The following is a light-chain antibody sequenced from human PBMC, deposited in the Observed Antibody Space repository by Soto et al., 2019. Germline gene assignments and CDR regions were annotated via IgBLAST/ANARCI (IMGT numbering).Light chain of an antibody. J-gene: IGKJ1*01. CDR1: QSVGPY. V-gene: IGKV3-11*01. CDR3: QQRASWPLT. CDR2: DAS. Sequence: ENVLTQSPVTLSLSPGERATVSCRASQSVGPYLAWYQQRPGQPPRLLIYDASNRATGIPARFSGSGSGTDFTLTISSLESEDFAVYYCQQRASWPLTFGQGTKVEIK.